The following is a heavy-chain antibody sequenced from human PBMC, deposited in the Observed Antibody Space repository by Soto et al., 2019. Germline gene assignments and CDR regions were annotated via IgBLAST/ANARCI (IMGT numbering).Heavy chain of an antibody. V-gene: IGHV4-34*01. D-gene: IGHD2-8*01. CDR2: INHSGST. CDR1: GGSFSGYY. J-gene: IGHJ4*02. CDR3: ARVGYCTNGVCFAYFDY. Sequence: SETLSLTCAVYGGSFSGYYWSWIRQPPGKGLEWIGEINHSGSTNYNPSLKSRVTISVDTSKNQFSLKLSSVTAADTAVYYCARVGYCTNGVCFAYFDYWGQGTLVTVSS.